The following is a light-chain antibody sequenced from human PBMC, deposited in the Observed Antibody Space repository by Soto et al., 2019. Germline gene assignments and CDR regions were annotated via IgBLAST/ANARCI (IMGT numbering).Light chain of an antibody. CDR1: QSVSSSY. Sequence: EIVLTQSPGTLSLSPGESATLSCRASQSVSSSYLALYQQKPGQAPRLLIYGASSRATGIPDRFSGSGSGTDFTLTISRLEPEDFAVYYCQQYGSSPWTFGQGTKVEIK. CDR2: GAS. V-gene: IGKV3-20*01. J-gene: IGKJ1*01. CDR3: QQYGSSPWT.